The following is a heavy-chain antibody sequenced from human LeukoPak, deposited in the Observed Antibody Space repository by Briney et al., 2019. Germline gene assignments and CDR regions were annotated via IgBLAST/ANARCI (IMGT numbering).Heavy chain of an antibody. D-gene: IGHD1-1*01. J-gene: IGHJ4*02. Sequence: SETLSLTCTVSGGYISTYYWSWIRQSAGKGLEWIGRIYSSGSANYNPSLKSRLAMSVDTSNNQFSLRLSSVTAADTAVYYCARNKRLGWERADTTFDYWGQGTLVTVSS. V-gene: IGHV4-4*07. CDR2: IYSSGSA. CDR3: ARNKRLGWERADTTFDY. CDR1: GGYISTYY.